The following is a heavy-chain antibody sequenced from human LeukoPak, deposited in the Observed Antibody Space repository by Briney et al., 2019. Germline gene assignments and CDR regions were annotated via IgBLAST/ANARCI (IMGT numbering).Heavy chain of an antibody. J-gene: IGHJ4*02. D-gene: IGHD3-22*01. CDR1: GFTFSGYA. Sequence: GGSLRLSCAASGFTFSGYAMSWVRQAPGKGLEWVSGISGSGGGTYYADSVKGRFTISRDNAKNSLYLQMNSLRAEDTAVYYCARGAYYYEDWGQGTLVTVSS. CDR3: ARGAYYYED. V-gene: IGHV3-23*01. CDR2: ISGSGGGT.